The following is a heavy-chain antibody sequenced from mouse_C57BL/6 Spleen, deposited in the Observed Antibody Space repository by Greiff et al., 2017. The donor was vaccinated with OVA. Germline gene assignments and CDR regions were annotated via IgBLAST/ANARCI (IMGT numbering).Heavy chain of an antibody. V-gene: IGHV1-69*01. J-gene: IGHJ3*01. CDR2: IDPSDSYT. CDR3: ASQPLGLSY. CDR1: GYTFTSYW. D-gene: IGHD6-1*01. Sequence: QVQLQQPGAELVMPGASVKLSCKASGYTFTSYWMHWVKQRPGQGLEWIGEIDPSDSYTNYNQKFKGKSTLTVDKSSSTAYMQLSSLTSEDSAVYYCASQPLGLSYWGQGTLVTVSA.